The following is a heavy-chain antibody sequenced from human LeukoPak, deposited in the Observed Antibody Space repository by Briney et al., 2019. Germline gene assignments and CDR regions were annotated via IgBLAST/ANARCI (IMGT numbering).Heavy chain of an antibody. CDR3: YYYDSSGSY. V-gene: IGHV3-30*02. Sequence: GGSLRLSYAASGFTFSSYGMHWVRQAPGKGLEWVAFIRYDGSNKYYADSVKGRFTISRDNSKNTLFLQMDSLRAEDTAVYYSYYYDSSGSYWGQGTLVTVSS. D-gene: IGHD3-22*01. J-gene: IGHJ4*02. CDR2: IRYDGSNK. CDR1: GFTFSSYG.